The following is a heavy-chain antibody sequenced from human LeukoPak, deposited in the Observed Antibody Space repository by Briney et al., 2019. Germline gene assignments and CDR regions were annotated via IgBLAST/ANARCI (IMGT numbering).Heavy chain of an antibody. J-gene: IGHJ6*02. V-gene: IGHV3-7*01. Sequence: GGSLRLSCAASGFTFSSYWMSWVRQAPGKGLEWVANIKQDGSEKYYVDSVKGRFTIPRDNAKNSLYLQMNSLRAEDTAVYYCTRDLMDYDVSTGLHHYYMDVWGQGTTVTVSS. CDR1: GFTFSSYW. CDR3: TRDLMDYDVSTGLHHYYMDV. D-gene: IGHD3-9*01. CDR2: IKQDGSEK.